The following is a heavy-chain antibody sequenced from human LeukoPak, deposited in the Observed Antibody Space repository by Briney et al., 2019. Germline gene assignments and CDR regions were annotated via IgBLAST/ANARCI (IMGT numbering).Heavy chain of an antibody. J-gene: IGHJ6*03. CDR2: ISYDGSNK. CDR3: ARDYYFGIAAAGTIYYYMDV. V-gene: IGHV3-30*04. CDR1: GFTFSSYA. Sequence: PGGSLRLSCAASGFTFSSYAMHWVRQAPGKGLEWVAVISYDGSNKYYADSVKGRFTISRDNSKNTLYLQMNSLRAEDTAVYYCARDYYFGIAAAGTIYYYMDVWGKGTTVTVSS. D-gene: IGHD6-13*01.